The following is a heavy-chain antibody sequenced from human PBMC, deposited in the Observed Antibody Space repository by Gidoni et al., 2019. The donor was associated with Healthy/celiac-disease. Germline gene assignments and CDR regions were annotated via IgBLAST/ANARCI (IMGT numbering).Heavy chain of an antibody. V-gene: IGHV4-39*01. CDR3: ARLEYYFDY. J-gene: IGHJ4*02. Sequence: QLQLQESGPGLVQPSETLSLTCTVPGGSISSSSYYWGWIRQPPGKGLEWIGGIYYSGSTYYNPSLKSRVTISVDTSKNQFSLKLSSVTAADTAVYFCARLEYYFDYWGQGTLVTVSS. CDR1: GGSISSSSYY. CDR2: IYYSGST.